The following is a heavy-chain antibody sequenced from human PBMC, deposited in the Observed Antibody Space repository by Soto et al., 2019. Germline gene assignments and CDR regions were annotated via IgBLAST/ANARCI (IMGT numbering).Heavy chain of an antibody. CDR2: IYYSGST. D-gene: IGHD4-17*01. V-gene: IGHV4-31*03. CDR1: GGSLSRGGYY. CDR3: ARETTVTPQTREFDY. J-gene: IGHJ4*02. Sequence: SETLSLTCPVSGGSLSRGGYYWSWIRQHPGKGLEWIGYIYYSGSTYYNPSLKSRVTISVDTSKNQFSLKLSSVTAAGTAVYYCARETTVTPQTREFDYWAQGTLVTVSS.